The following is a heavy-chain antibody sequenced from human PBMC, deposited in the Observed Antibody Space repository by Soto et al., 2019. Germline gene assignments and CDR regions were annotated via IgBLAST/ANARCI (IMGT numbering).Heavy chain of an antibody. CDR1: GGTFSSYT. J-gene: IGHJ5*02. CDR2: IIPILGIA. D-gene: IGHD2-2*01. V-gene: IGHV1-69*04. CDR3: ARDCSSTSCYGSNWFDP. Sequence: SVKVSCKASGGTFSSYTISWVRQAPGQGLEWMGRIIPILGIANYAQKFQGRVTITADKSTSTAYMELSSLRSEDTAVYYCARDCSSTSCYGSNWFDPWGQGTLVTVSS.